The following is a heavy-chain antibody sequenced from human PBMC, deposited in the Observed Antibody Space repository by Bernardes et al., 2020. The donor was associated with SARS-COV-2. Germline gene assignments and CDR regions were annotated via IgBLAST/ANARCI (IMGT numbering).Heavy chain of an antibody. CDR1: GFPFNNDW. J-gene: IGHJ3*02. CDR2: MNPEESQK. Sequence: GSLRLSCVVSGFPFNNDWMSWVRQAPGKGLEWVANMNPEESQKYYVDSVWGRFTISRDNAKNSLYLEMNSLRVEDTAVYFCARAIYHGFDMRGQGTLVTVSS. D-gene: IGHD5-12*01. V-gene: IGHV3-7*01. CDR3: ARAIYHGFDM.